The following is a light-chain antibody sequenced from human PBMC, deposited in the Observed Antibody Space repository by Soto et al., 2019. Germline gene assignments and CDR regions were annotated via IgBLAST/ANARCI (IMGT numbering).Light chain of an antibody. CDR3: QQYGNSPRLT. V-gene: IGKV3-20*01. J-gene: IGKJ4*01. CDR1: QSVSSSY. CDR2: GAS. Sequence: EIVLTPSPGTLSLSPVERATLSCRASQSVSSSYLAWYQQKPGQAPRLLIYGASIRATGIPDRFSGSGSGTDFTLTISRLEPEDFAVYYCQQYGNSPRLTFGGGTKVDIK.